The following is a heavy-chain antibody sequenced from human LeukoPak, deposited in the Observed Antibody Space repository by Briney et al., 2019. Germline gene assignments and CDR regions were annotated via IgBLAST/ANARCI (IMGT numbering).Heavy chain of an antibody. V-gene: IGHV1-18*01. D-gene: IGHD4-11*01. CDR3: ARDKAVTTELTQYFHH. Sequence: ASVKVSCKASGYTFTNYGVSWVRQAPGQGLEWMGWISGYNGYTNYTQKFQFRVTMTTDTSTSTAYMELRSLTSDDTAVYYCARDKAVTTELTQYFHHWGQGTLVTVSS. CDR2: ISGYNGYT. CDR1: GYTFTNYG. J-gene: IGHJ1*01.